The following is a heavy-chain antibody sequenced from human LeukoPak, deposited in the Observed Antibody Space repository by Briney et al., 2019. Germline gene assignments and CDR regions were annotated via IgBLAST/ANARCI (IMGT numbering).Heavy chain of an antibody. CDR3: ARYPSRYCTSTSCYLVH. CDR2: IKQDVSEK. J-gene: IGHJ5*02. Sequence: GGSLRLSCAASGFTFSRYWMSWVRQAPGKGLEWVANIKQDVSEKYYVDSVKGRFTISRDNAKNSLYLQTNSLRAEDTAVYYCARYPSRYCTSTSCYLVHWGQGALVTVSS. CDR1: GFTFSRYW. D-gene: IGHD2-2*01. V-gene: IGHV3-7*02.